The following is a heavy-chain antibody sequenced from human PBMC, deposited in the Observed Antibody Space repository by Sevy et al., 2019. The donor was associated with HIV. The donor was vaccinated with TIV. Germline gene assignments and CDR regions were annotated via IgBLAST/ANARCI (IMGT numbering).Heavy chain of an antibody. V-gene: IGHV1-2*02. CDR1: GYTFTDYY. CDR2: INPNSGGT. Sequence: ASVKVSCKASGYTFTDYYIHWVRQAPGQGLEWMGWINPNSGGTSYAQRFQDRVTMTRDTSITTAYMALGRLTTDDTAVYYYARTDIVLVPAENLFGYWGQGTLVTVSP. D-gene: IGHD2-2*01. J-gene: IGHJ4*02. CDR3: ARTDIVLVPAENLFGY.